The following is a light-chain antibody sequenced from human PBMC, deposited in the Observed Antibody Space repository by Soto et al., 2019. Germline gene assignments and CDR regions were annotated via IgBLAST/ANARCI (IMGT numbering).Light chain of an antibody. V-gene: IGKV1-27*01. CDR2: TAS. J-gene: IGKJ3*01. Sequence: DIQMTQSPSSLSASVGDRVTITFRASQDITYDLAWYQQKPGEVPQVLISTASTLQSVVPSRFSVSGSGTDFTLTISSLQPVDVAPYDCQDYSSAPFTFGPGTKVDSK. CDR3: QDYSSAPFT. CDR1: QDITYD.